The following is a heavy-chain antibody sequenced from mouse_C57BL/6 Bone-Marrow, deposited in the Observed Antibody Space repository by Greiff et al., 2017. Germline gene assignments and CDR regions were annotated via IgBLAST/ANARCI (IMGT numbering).Heavy chain of an antibody. CDR2: ISYDGSN. D-gene: IGHD4-1*01. Sequence: DVKLQESGPGLVKPSQSLSLTCSVTGYSITSGYYWNWIRQFPGNKLEWMGYISYDGSNNYNPSLKNRISITRDTSKNQFFLKLNSVTTEDTATYYCARLGLEAYWGQGTLVTGSA. V-gene: IGHV3-6*01. CDR3: ARLGLEAY. CDR1: GYSITSGYY. J-gene: IGHJ3*01.